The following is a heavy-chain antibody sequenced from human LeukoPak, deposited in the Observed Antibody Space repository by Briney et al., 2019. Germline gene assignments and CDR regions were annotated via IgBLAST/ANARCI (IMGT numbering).Heavy chain of an antibody. Sequence: PGGSLRLSCAASGFDFSTYSIDWVRQAPGKGLEWVSYISSSSSNIYHADSVKGRFTISRDNAKNSLHLQMNSLRAEDTAVYYCARVGRSGWTVDYWGQGTLVTVS. CDR2: ISSSSSNI. V-gene: IGHV3-48*04. CDR3: ARVGRSGWTVDY. J-gene: IGHJ4*02. D-gene: IGHD6-19*01. CDR1: GFDFSTYS.